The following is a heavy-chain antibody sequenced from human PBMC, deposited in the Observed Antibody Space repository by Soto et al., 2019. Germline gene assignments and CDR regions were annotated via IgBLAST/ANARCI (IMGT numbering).Heavy chain of an antibody. V-gene: IGHV3-23*01. J-gene: IGHJ4*02. Sequence: EVQLLESGGGLVQPGGSLRLSCAASGFTFSNYAMSWVRQAPGKGLDWVSTISVPDGSTYYADSVKGRFTISRDNSKNTLYLQMNSLRDEDTAISYCAKRLIFPYCDGGSCYSPWSSWGQGTLVPVS. CDR1: GFTFSNYA. D-gene: IGHD2-15*01. CDR3: AKRLIFPYCDGGSCYSPWSS. CDR2: ISVPDGST.